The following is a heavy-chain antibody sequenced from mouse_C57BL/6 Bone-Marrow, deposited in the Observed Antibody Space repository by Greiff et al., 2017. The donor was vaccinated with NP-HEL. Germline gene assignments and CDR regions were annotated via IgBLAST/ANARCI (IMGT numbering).Heavy chain of an antibody. CDR3: TTSGLVGAY. CDR1: GFNIKDDY. CDR2: IDPENGDT. Sequence: EVQLQQSGAELVRPGASVKLSCTASGFNIKDDYMHWVKQRPEQGLEWIGWIDPENGDTEYASKFQGKATITADTSSNTAYLQLSSLTSEDTAVYYCTTSGLVGAYWGQGTLVTVSA. D-gene: IGHD3-3*01. V-gene: IGHV14-4*01. J-gene: IGHJ3*01.